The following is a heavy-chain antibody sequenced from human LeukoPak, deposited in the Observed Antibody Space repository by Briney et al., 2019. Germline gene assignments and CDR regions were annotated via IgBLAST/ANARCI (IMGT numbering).Heavy chain of an antibody. CDR1: RFTFSSNY. J-gene: IGHJ6*03. CDR2: IYSGGRT. D-gene: IGHD1-1*01. Sequence: GGSLRLSCAASRFTFSSNYMSWVRQAPGKGLEWVSVIYSGGRTYYSDAVKGRFTISRDNSKNTLYLQMNSLRAEDTAVYYCARSPYNWNDSPYYMDVWGKGTTVTVSS. CDR3: ARSPYNWNDSPYYMDV. V-gene: IGHV3-66*02.